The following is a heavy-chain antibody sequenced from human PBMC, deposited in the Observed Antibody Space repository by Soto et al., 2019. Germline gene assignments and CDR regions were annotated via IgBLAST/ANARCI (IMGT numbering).Heavy chain of an antibody. CDR1: GYTFTSYD. CDR2: MNPNSGNT. Sequence: ASVKVSCKASGYTFTSYDINWVRQATGQGLEWMGWMNPNSGNTGYAQKFQGRVTMTRNTSISTAYMELSSLRSEDTAVDYSARGLDPALYWSGGSCYAFVYWGEGTLVTVSS. J-gene: IGHJ4*02. V-gene: IGHV1-8*01. CDR3: ARGLDPALYWSGGSCYAFVY. D-gene: IGHD2-15*01.